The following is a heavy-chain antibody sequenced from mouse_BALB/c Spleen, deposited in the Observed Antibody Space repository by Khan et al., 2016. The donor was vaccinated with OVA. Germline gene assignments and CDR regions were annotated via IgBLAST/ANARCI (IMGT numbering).Heavy chain of an antibody. CDR1: GYSFTDYT. V-gene: IGHV1-20*01. J-gene: IGHJ3*01. CDR2: INPYNGDS. Sequence: EVQLQQSGPELVKPGDSMKISCKASGYSFTDYTMHWVKQSHGKNLEWIGLINPYNGDSNYNQKFKGKAPLTVDKSSSTAYMEHLSLQSEDSAAYYSARSGYGGFAYWGQGTLVTVSA. CDR3: ARSGYGGFAY. D-gene: IGHD1-2*01.